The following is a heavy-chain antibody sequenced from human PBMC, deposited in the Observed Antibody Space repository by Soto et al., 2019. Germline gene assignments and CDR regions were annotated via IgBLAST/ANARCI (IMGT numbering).Heavy chain of an antibody. CDR2: ISSSGSTI. CDR3: ARVDSSSWYYGMDV. J-gene: IGHJ6*02. V-gene: IGHV3-48*03. Sequence: GGSLRLSCAASGFTFSSYEMNWVRQAPGKGLEWVSYISSSGSTIYYADSVKGRFTISRDNAKNSLYLQMNSLRAEDTAVYYCARVDSSSWYYGMDVWGQGTTVTVSS. CDR1: GFTFSSYE. D-gene: IGHD6-13*01.